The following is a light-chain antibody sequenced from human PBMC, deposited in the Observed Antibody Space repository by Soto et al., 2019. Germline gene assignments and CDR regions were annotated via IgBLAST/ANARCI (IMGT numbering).Light chain of an antibody. CDR2: AAF. CDR1: QSISTS. J-gene: IGKJ1*01. CDR3: QEPYRTPAR. V-gene: IGKV1-39*01. Sequence: DVQSVQSAQSLSASVGDRLTITCRASQSISTSLNWDQRNLGKGPEVLLYAAFTLPCGVPPRFFGFGYGTEFTLALRCLQPACFATYNCQEPYRTPARIDQGTKVDIK.